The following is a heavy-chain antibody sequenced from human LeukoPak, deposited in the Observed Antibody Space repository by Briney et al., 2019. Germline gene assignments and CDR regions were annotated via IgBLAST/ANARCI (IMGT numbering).Heavy chain of an antibody. CDR1: GGTFSSYA. Sequence: ASVKVSCKASGGTFSSYAISWVRQAPGQGLEWMGGIIPIFGTANYAQKFQGRVTITADESTSTAYMELSSLGSEDTAVYYCARDPRPFGYSYGIDYWGQGTLVTVSS. CDR3: ARDPRPFGYSYGIDY. J-gene: IGHJ4*02. V-gene: IGHV1-69*13. D-gene: IGHD5-18*01. CDR2: IIPIFGTA.